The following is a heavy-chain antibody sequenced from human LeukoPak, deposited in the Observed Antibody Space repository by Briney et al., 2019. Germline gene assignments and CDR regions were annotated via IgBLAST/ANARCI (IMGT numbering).Heavy chain of an antibody. V-gene: IGHV3-48*03. J-gene: IGHJ4*02. CDR2: ITSSGGTI. CDR1: GFTFSSYE. D-gene: IGHD5-12*01. Sequence: GGSLRLSCAASGFTFSSYEMHWVRQAPGKGLEWVSQITSSGGTIHYADSVQGRFTISRDNAKNSLYLEMSSLRAEDTAVYYCASGGNDDYWGQGILVTVSS. CDR3: ASGGNDDY.